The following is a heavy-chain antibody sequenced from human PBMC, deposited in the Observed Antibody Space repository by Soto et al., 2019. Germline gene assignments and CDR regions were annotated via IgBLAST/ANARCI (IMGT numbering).Heavy chain of an antibody. V-gene: IGHV3-7*03. CDR1: TFSISF. CDR2: INQDGGGA. D-gene: IGHD6-19*01. J-gene: IGHJ4*02. Sequence: TFSISFMGWVRQAPGKGLEWVANINQDGGGAHYVDSVQGRFTISRDNAKDSLFLQLNSLRGEDTAVYYCARYFRGSGRYFFDYWGQGTLVTVSS. CDR3: ARYFRGSGRYFFDY.